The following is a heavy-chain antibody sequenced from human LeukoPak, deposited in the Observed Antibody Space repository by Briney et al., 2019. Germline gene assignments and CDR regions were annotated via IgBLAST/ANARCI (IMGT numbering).Heavy chain of an antibody. CDR3: ARIGYYYDSSGYYPGTSDYFDY. V-gene: IGHV3-30*04. CDR2: ISYDGSNE. CDR1: GFTFSSYA. D-gene: IGHD3-22*01. Sequence: GGSLRLSCAASGFTFSSYAMHWVRQAPGKGLEWVAVISYDGSNEYYADSVKGRFTISRDNSKNTLYLQMNSLRAEDTAVYYCARIGYYYDSSGYYPGTSDYFDYWGQGTLVTVSS. J-gene: IGHJ4*02.